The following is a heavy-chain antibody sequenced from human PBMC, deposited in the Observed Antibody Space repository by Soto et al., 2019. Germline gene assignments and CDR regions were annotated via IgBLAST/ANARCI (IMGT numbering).Heavy chain of an antibody. J-gene: IGHJ4*02. V-gene: IGHV3-23*01. CDR3: AKDRLAAAGFDY. CDR2: ISGSGGRT. Sequence: GGCLGRSCAASGFTFSSYAMSWARQAPGKGLEWVSAISGSGGRTYYADSVKGRFTISRDNSKNTLYLQMNSLRAEDTAVYYCAKDRLAAAGFDYWGQGTLVTVSS. CDR1: GFTFSSYA. D-gene: IGHD6-13*01.